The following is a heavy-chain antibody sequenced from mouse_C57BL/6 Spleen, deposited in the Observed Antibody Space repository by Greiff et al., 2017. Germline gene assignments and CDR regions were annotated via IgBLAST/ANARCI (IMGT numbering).Heavy chain of an antibody. CDR1: GFTFSSYG. CDR2: ISSGGSYT. J-gene: IGHJ1*03. CDR3: ARHEATMVTTDSHWYFDV. V-gene: IGHV5-6*02. D-gene: IGHD2-2*01. Sequence: EVKLEESGGDLVKPGGSLKLSCAASGFTFSSYGMSWVRQTPDQRLEWVATISSGGSYTYYPDSGKGRFTISRDNAKNTLYLQMSSLKSEDTAMYYCARHEATMVTTDSHWYFDVWGTGTTVTVSS.